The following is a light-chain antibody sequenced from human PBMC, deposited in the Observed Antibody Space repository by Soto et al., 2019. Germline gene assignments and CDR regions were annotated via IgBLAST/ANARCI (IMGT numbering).Light chain of an antibody. J-gene: IGKJ1*01. Sequence: DIQMTQSPSSLSASVGDRVTLTCRASQNISVYLSWYQHKPGKAPSLLIYAASNLQGGDPSRFSGSGSGTDFTLTISSPQAEDFATYFCQQSYSTPWTFGQGTQVEIQ. CDR1: QNISVY. CDR2: AAS. CDR3: QQSYSTPWT. V-gene: IGKV1-39*01.